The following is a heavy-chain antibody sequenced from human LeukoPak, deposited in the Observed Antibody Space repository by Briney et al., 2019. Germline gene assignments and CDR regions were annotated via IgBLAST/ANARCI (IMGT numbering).Heavy chain of an antibody. V-gene: IGHV1-2*02. D-gene: IGHD3-3*01. J-gene: IGHJ5*02. CDR1: GYTPTGHY. CDR2: INPNSGGT. Sequence: ASVKVSCKASGYTPTGHYVHRVRQAPGQGLEWMGWINPNSGGTKYAQKFQGRVTLTRDTSISTAYMELSRLRCDDTAVYYCARSYDFWSGPPFDPWGQGTLVTVSS. CDR3: ARSYDFWSGPPFDP.